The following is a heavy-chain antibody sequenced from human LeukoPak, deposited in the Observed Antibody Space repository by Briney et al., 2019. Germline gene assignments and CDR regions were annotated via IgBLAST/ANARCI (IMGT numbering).Heavy chain of an antibody. Sequence: SETLSLTCTVSGGSISSYYWSWIRQPPGKGLEWIGYIYYSGSTNYNPSLKSRVTISVDTSKNQFSLKLSSVTAADTAVYYCARHDTRAYYDSSGSYYFDYWGQGTLVTVSS. CDR2: IYYSGST. D-gene: IGHD3-22*01. V-gene: IGHV4-59*08. CDR3: ARHDTRAYYDSSGSYYFDY. CDR1: GGSISSYY. J-gene: IGHJ4*02.